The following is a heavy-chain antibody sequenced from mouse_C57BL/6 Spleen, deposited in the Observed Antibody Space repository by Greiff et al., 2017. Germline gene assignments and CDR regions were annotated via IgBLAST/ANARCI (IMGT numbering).Heavy chain of an antibody. J-gene: IGHJ2*01. CDR3: ARSGYYGDY. D-gene: IGHD3-2*02. Sequence: QVQLQQSGPELVKPGASVKISCKASGYAFSSSWMNWVKQRPGKGLEWIGRIYPGDGDTNYNGKFKGKATLTADKSSSTAYMQLSSLPSEDSAVYFCARSGYYGDYWGQGTPLTVSS. CDR2: IYPGDGDT. V-gene: IGHV1-82*01. CDR1: GYAFSSSW.